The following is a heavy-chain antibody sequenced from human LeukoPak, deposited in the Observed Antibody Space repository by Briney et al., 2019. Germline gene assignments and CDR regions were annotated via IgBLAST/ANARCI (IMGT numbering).Heavy chain of an antibody. J-gene: IGHJ4*02. D-gene: IGHD3-10*01. Sequence: PGGSLRLSCTASGFTLSSYEMSWIRQAPGKGLEWVSSIDYSGGSTYYADSVKGRFTISRDNSKNTLYLQLNSLRGDDTAVYYCAKDRRAGSYDYWGQGTLVTVSS. CDR3: AKDRRAGSYDY. CDR2: IDYSGGST. V-gene: IGHV3-23*01. CDR1: GFTLSSYE.